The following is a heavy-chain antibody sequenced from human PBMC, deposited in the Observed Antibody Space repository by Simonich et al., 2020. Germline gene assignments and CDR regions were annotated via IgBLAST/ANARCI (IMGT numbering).Heavy chain of an antibody. D-gene: IGHD6-13*01. Sequence: QLQLQESGPGLVKPSETLSLTCTVSGGSISSSSYYWGWIRQPPGKGLEWIGSIYYSGGTYDNPSLMSRVTISVDTSKNQFSLKLSSVTAADTAVYYCARHAGFAFDIWGQGTMVTVSS. J-gene: IGHJ3*02. V-gene: IGHV4-39*01. CDR2: IYYSGGT. CDR3: ARHAGFAFDI. CDR1: GGSISSSSYY.